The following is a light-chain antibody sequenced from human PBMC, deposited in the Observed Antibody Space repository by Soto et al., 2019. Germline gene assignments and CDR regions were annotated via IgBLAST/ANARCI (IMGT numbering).Light chain of an antibody. CDR2: EGS. CDR3: CSYAGSTTWV. V-gene: IGLV2-23*01. J-gene: IGLJ3*02. Sequence: QSALTQPASVSGSPGQSITISCTGTSSDVGSYNLVSWYQHHPGKAPKLMIYEGSERPSGVSNRFSGSKSGNTASLTISGLQSEDEADYYCCSYAGSTTWVFGGGTKLIVL. CDR1: SSDVGSYNL.